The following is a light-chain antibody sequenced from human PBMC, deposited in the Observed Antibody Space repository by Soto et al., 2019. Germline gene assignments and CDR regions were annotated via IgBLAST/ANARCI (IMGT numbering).Light chain of an antibody. CDR2: DNN. J-gene: IGLJ2*01. Sequence: QSVWTQPPSVSAAPGQKVTISCSGSSSNIGNNYVSWYQQLPGTAPKLLIYDNNKRPSGIPDRFSGSKSGTSATLGITGLQTGDEADYYCGTWDSSLSAGLVVFGGGTKLTVL. V-gene: IGLV1-51*01. CDR1: SSNIGNNY. CDR3: GTWDSSLSAGLVV.